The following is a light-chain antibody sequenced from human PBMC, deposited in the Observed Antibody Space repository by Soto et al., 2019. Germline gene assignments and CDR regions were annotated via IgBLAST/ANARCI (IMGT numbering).Light chain of an antibody. CDR1: HSVVDN. J-gene: IGKJ5*01. CDR2: RAT. CDR3: QQYDVWPPIT. V-gene: IGKV3-15*01. Sequence: EVLLTQSPAALSLSPGETATLSCRASHSVVDNLAWYQQRPGQAPRLLIYRATSRATGVPARFSGSGTGTEFSLTFRSLQSEDFAVYYCQQYDVWPPITFGQGTRLEVK.